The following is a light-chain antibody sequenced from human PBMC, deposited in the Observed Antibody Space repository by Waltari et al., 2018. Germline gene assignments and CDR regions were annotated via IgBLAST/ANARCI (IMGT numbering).Light chain of an antibody. Sequence: EVVLTQSPATLSVSPGGGATLSCRASRSVHNTFLAWYQHKPGQAPRPLIYSTSTRATGVPDRFTGSGSGTDFTLTITSVEPGDSAVYYCQQVGGSPMYTFGQGTTLGI. CDR2: STS. CDR3: QQVGGSPMYT. CDR1: RSVHNTF. V-gene: IGKV3-20*01. J-gene: IGKJ2*01.